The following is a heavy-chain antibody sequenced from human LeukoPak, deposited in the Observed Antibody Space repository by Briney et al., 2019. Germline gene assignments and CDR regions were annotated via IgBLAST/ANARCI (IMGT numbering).Heavy chain of an antibody. Sequence: GASVKVSCKASGYTFSSYYMHWVRQATGQGLEWMGIINPSGGSTSYAQKFQGRVTMTRDMSTSTVYMELSSLRSEDTAVYFCARAYYYDTSAYQYWGQGTLITVSS. V-gene: IGHV1-46*01. J-gene: IGHJ4*02. CDR2: INPSGGST. CDR3: ARAYYYDTSAYQY. D-gene: IGHD3-22*01. CDR1: GYTFSSYY.